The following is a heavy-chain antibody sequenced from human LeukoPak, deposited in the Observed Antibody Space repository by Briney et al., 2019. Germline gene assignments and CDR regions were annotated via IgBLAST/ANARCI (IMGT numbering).Heavy chain of an antibody. Sequence: RVSCKGYVYSFTSYWIGWVRQMPGKGLEWRGIINPADSDTRYSPSFQGQVTISTDKSISTAYLQWSSLQASDTAMYYCARLGDYGMDVWGQGTTVAVSS. J-gene: IGHJ6*02. V-gene: IGHV5-51*01. CDR2: INPADSDT. CDR1: VYSFTSYW. CDR3: ARLGDYGMDV.